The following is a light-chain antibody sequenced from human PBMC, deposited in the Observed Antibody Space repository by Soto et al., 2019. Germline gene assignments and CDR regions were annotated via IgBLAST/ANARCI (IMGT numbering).Light chain of an antibody. Sequence: QSALTQPASVSGSPGQSITISCTGTSSDVGGYNFVSWYQQHPGKAPKFIIYDVRNRPSGVSNRFSGSRSGNTASLTISGLQAEDEADYYFSSYTSSSTVIFGGGTNLTVL. CDR3: SSYTSSSTVI. CDR2: DVR. J-gene: IGLJ2*01. CDR1: SSDVGGYNF. V-gene: IGLV2-14*03.